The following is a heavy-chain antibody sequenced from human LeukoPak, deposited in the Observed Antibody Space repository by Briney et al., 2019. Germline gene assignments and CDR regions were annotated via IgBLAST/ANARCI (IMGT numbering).Heavy chain of an antibody. CDR1: GGSISSSSYY. Sequence: SETLSLTCTVSGGSISSSSYYWGWIRQPPGKGLEWIGSIYYSGSTYYNPSLKSRVTISVDTSKNQFSLKLSSVTAADTAVYYCARGPYYYYYYGMDVWGQGTTVTVSS. V-gene: IGHV4-39*07. J-gene: IGHJ6*02. CDR2: IYYSGST. CDR3: ARGPYYYYYYGMDV.